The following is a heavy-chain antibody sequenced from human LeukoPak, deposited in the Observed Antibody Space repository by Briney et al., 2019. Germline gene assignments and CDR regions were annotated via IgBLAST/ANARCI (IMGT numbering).Heavy chain of an antibody. CDR3: ARDIDNGDYVVY. CDR1: GFVFENYY. Sequence: GGSLRLSCEASGFVFENYYMHWVRQAPGMGLDWVSSIGSSGDITYYADSVKGRFTISRDNSKNTLYLQMNSLRAEDTAVYYCARDIDNGDYVVYWGQGTLVTVSS. D-gene: IGHD4-17*01. J-gene: IGHJ4*02. CDR2: IGSSGDIT. V-gene: IGHV3-23*01.